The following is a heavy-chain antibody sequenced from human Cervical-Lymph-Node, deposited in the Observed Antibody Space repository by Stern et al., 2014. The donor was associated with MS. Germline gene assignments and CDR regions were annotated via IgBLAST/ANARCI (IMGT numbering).Heavy chain of an antibody. D-gene: IGHD3-3*01. Sequence: QVTLRESGPALVKPTQTLTLTCTFSGFSLVTSGVRVSWIRQPPGKALEWLARIDWKETTFYNTSLMTRLTISKDTSKNQVVLTMTNVDPVDTATYYCARMMGSGYRHYFDYWGQGTPVTVS. J-gene: IGHJ4*02. V-gene: IGHV2-70*04. CDR3: ARMMGSGYRHYFDY. CDR2: IDWKETT. CDR1: GFSLVTSGVR.